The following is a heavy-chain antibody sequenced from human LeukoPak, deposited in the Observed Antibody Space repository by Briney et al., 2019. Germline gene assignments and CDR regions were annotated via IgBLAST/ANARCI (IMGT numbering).Heavy chain of an antibody. CDR1: GGSFSGYY. J-gene: IGHJ4*02. Sequence: SETLSLTCAVYGGSFSGYYWSWIRQPPRKGLEWIGEINHSGSTNYNPSLKSRVTISVDTSKNQFSLKLSSVTAADTAVYYCARADIVATISLDYWGQGTLVTVSS. CDR2: INHSGST. CDR3: ARADIVATISLDY. V-gene: IGHV4-34*01. D-gene: IGHD5-12*01.